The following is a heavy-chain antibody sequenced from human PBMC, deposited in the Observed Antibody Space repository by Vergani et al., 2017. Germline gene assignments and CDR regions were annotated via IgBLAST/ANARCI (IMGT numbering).Heavy chain of an antibody. CDR2: ISGSGGST. J-gene: IGHJ4*02. CDR3: AKVGGGSYSAFDY. Sequence: EVQLLESGGGLVQPGGSLRLSCAASGFTFSSYAMSWVRQAPGQGLEWVPAISGSGGSTYYADSVKGRLSISRDNSKNTLYLQMNSLRAEDTAVYYCAKVGGGSYSAFDYWGQGTLVTVSS. D-gene: IGHD1-26*01. CDR1: GFTFSSYA. V-gene: IGHV3-23*01.